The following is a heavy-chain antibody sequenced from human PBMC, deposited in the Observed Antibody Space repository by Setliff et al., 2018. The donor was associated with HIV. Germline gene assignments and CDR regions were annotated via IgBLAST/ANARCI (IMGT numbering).Heavy chain of an antibody. V-gene: IGHV4-34*01. CDR1: GGSFSAYY. J-gene: IGHJ1*01. Sequence: KPSETLSLTCAVFGGSFSAYYWNWIRQTPGKGLEWIGEINHSGTTNYNPSLNSRVTISVDTSNKRFSLTLRSATAADTALYYCARRERYCSGTTCYRYFQHWGQGTLVTAPQ. D-gene: IGHD2-2*01. CDR2: INHSGTT. CDR3: ARRERYCSGTTCYRYFQH.